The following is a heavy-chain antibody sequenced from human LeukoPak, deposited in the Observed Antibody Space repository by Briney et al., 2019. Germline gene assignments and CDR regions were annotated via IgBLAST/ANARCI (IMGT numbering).Heavy chain of an antibody. Sequence: GGSLRLSCAASGFTFSTYAMHWVRQAPGKGLEWVALISYDGSNKYYADSVKGRFTISRDNSKNTLHLQMNSLRADDTAVYYCARLDASGLDYWGQGTLVTVSS. CDR2: ISYDGSNK. CDR3: ARLDASGLDY. J-gene: IGHJ4*02. V-gene: IGHV3-30*04. D-gene: IGHD6-19*01. CDR1: GFTFSTYA.